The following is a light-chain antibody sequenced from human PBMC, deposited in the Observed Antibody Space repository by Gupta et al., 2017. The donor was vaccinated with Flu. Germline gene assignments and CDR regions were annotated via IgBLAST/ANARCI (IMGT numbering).Light chain of an antibody. CDR2: EVS. J-gene: IGLJ3*02. V-gene: IGLV2-14*01. CDR1: SSDIGAYDF. CDR3: SSYTTSSTRV. Sequence: QSALTQPASVSGSLGQSITISCTGTSSDIGAYDFVSWYQQHPGKAPKLIIYEVSNRPSGVSNRFSGSKSGKTASLTISGLQAEDEADYYCSSYTTSSTRVFGGGTKLTVL.